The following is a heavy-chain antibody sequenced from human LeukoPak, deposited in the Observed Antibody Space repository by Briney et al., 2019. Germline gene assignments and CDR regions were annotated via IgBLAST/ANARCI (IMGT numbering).Heavy chain of an antibody. J-gene: IGHJ4*02. CDR1: GGSISSYY. V-gene: IGHV4-59*01. Sequence: SETLSLTCTVSGGSISSYYCSWIRQPPGKGLEWIGYIYYSGNTNYNPSLKSRVTISVDTSKKQFSLNLRSVTAADTAVYYCARTPTYYGSATYLDYWGQGTLVTVSS. CDR2: IYYSGNT. CDR3: ARTPTYYGSATYLDY. D-gene: IGHD3-10*01.